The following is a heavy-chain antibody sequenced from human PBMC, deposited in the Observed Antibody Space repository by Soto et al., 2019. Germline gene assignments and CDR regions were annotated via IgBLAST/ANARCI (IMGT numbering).Heavy chain of an antibody. D-gene: IGHD6-13*01. J-gene: IGHJ4*02. CDR1: GGSISSSDYY. Sequence: QVQLQESGPGLVKPSQTLSLTCTVSGGSISSSDYYWTWIRQHPGKGLEWIGYIYYRGSTYYSASLKSRLTISIDTSKNQFSLKMTSVTAADTGIYYCARDNEQHLAFDYWGQGSLVTVSS. CDR2: IYYRGST. CDR3: ARDNEQHLAFDY. V-gene: IGHV4-31*03.